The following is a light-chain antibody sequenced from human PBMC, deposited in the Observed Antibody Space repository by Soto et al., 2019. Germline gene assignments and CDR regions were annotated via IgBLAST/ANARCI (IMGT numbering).Light chain of an antibody. J-gene: IGKJ1*01. CDR1: QSISSS. CDR2: GTT. V-gene: IGKV3-15*01. Sequence: ERVKIQVPATPFVTPGERATLSCRASQSISSSLAWYQQRPGQAPRLLIYGTTTRAAGVPSRFSGSGSGAEFTLTISSLQYEDFAFYYCQQYNNWPKTFGQGTKVDIK. CDR3: QQYNNWPKT.